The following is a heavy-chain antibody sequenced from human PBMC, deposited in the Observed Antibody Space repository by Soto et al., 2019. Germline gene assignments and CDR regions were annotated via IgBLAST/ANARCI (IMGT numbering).Heavy chain of an antibody. J-gene: IGHJ5*02. CDR2: IAPSGST. D-gene: IGHD6-13*01. V-gene: IGHV4-4*07. CDR3: ARDRSAAGPSNWFDP. Sequence: KPSETLSLTCSVSGASIDNYHWSWIRQSAGKGLEWIGRIAPSGSTNYNPSLKGRVTMSVDTSKTHFSLKMRSVTAADTAVYFCARDRSAAGPSNWFDPWGQGTLVTVSS. CDR1: GASIDNYH.